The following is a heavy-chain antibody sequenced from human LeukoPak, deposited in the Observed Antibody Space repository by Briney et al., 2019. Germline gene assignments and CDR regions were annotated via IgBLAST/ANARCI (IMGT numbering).Heavy chain of an antibody. D-gene: IGHD3-16*01. Sequence: GASVKVSCKASGYTFTNYAIHWVRQAPGQRLEWMGWINAGNGNTEYSQKFQGRVNITRDTSGSTVYMEVSSLRSEDTAVYYCARAPGGDYWGQGTLVTVSS. CDR2: INAGNGNT. CDR1: GYTFTNYA. J-gene: IGHJ4*02. CDR3: ARAPGGDY. V-gene: IGHV1-3*01.